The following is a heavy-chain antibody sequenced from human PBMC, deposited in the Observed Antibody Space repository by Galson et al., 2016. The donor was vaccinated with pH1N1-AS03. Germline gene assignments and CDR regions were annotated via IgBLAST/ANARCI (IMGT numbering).Heavy chain of an antibody. CDR1: GFTFSDYW. Sequence: SLRLSCAASGFTFSDYWMSWVRQAPGKGLEWVADIKQDGGEKYYVDSVKGRFTISRDNAKNSLHLQMNGLTADDTAVYYCVRDDATSYDAFDMWGQGTMITVSS. CDR2: IKQDGGEK. D-gene: IGHD2-2*01. J-gene: IGHJ3*02. V-gene: IGHV3-7*01. CDR3: VRDDATSYDAFDM.